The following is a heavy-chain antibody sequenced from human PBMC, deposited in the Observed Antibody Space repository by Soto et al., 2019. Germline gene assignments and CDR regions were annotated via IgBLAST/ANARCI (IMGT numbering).Heavy chain of an antibody. CDR2: IIPIFGTA. CDR3: ARVFYDSSGFSPFDY. D-gene: IGHD3-22*01. J-gene: IGHJ4*02. V-gene: IGHV1-69*01. Sequence: QVQLVQSGAEVKKPGSSVKVSCKASGGTFSSYAISWVRQAPGQGLEWMGGIIPIFGTANYAQKFQGRVTITADESTSKAYMELSSLRSEDTAVYYCARVFYDSSGFSPFDYWGQGTLVTVSS. CDR1: GGTFSSYA.